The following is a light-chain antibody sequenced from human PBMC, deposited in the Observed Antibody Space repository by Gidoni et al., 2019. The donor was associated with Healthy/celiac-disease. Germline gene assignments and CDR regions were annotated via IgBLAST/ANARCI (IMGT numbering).Light chain of an antibody. CDR1: SSDVGCYNY. V-gene: IGLV2-14*01. Sequence: QSALTQPASVSGSPGQSITISCTGTSSDVGCYNYVSWYQQHPGNAPKLMIYDVSNRPPGVSNRFSGSKSGNTASLTISGLQAEDEADYYCSSYTSSSTLVVFGTGTKVTVL. J-gene: IGLJ1*01. CDR3: SSYTSSSTLVV. CDR2: DVS.